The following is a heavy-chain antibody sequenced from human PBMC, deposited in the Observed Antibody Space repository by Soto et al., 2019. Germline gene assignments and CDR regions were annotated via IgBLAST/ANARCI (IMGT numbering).Heavy chain of an antibody. V-gene: IGHV1-8*02. Sequence: QVQLVQSGAEAKKPGASVKVSFKTSGYTFNNHDIHLVRQASGQGLEWMGWMHPQSGKTDYVQKFQGRVNITRDTSISTAYMEVTSLTSEDTAVYYCEIYTTSSSYCNHLGQGTLGTVSS. J-gene: IGHJ4*02. CDR1: GYTFNNHD. D-gene: IGHD1-26*01. CDR3: EIYTTSSSYCNH. CDR2: MHPQSGKT.